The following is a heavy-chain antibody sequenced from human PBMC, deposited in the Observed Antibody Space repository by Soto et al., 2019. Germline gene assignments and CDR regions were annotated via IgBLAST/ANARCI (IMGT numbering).Heavy chain of an antibody. CDR2: ISDDGSNN. V-gene: IGHV3-30*18. D-gene: IGHD3-10*01. CDR3: AKGRWPASGSGLYCHYGMDV. CDR1: GFTFSSYG. J-gene: IGHJ6*02. Sequence: QVQLVESGGGVGQPGRSLRLSCAASGFTFSSYGMHWVRQAPGKGLERVAVISDDGSNNYYADSVKGRFTISRDNSKNTLYLQMTSLRAEDTAVYYGAKGRWPASGSGLYCHYGMDVWGQGTTVTVSS.